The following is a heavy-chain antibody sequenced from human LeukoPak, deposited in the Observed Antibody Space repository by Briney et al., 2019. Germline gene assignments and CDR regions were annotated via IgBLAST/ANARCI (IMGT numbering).Heavy chain of an antibody. CDR1: GFTFGDYA. V-gene: IGHV3-49*04. CDR3: TSRRGYSYGYYFDY. CDR2: IRSKAYGGTT. Sequence: PGRSLRLSCTASGFTFGDYAMSWVRQAPGKGLEWVGFIRSKAYGGTTEYAASVKGRFTISRDDSKSIAYLQMNSLKTEDTAVYYCTSRRGYSYGYYFDYWGQGTPVTVSS. J-gene: IGHJ4*02. D-gene: IGHD5-18*01.